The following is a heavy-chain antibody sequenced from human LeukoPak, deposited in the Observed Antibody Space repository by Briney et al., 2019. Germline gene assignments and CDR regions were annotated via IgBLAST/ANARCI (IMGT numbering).Heavy chain of an antibody. CDR2: IWYDGGHI. V-gene: IGHV3-33*01. CDR1: GFNFNSYG. Sequence: GGSLRLSCATSGFNFNSYGFHWVRQAPGQGLEWVAIIWYDGGHISYAASVKGRFTISRDKSKSTVYLQMNGLRVEDTAVYYCSRGTGTTDYWGQGTLVTVSS. J-gene: IGHJ4*02. CDR3: SRGTGTTDY. D-gene: IGHD1-7*01.